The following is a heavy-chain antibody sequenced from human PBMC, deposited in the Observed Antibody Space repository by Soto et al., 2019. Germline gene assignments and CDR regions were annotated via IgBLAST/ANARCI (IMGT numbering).Heavy chain of an antibody. CDR1: GFSLSTSGVG. Sequence: QITLKESGPTLVKPTQTLTLTCTFSGFSLSTSGVGVGWIRQPPGKALEWLALIYWDDDKRYSPSLKSRLTLTKDTSKNQVVLTMTNMDPVDTATYYCARQLVLNYYYYMDVWGKGTTVTVSS. D-gene: IGHD6-13*01. CDR2: IYWDDDK. V-gene: IGHV2-5*02. J-gene: IGHJ6*03. CDR3: ARQLVLNYYYYMDV.